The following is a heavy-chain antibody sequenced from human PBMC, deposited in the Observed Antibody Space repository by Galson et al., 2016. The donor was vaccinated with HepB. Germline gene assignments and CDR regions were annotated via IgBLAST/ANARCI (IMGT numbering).Heavy chain of an antibody. Sequence: SLRLSCAASGFTVSSHHMSWVRQAPGKGLEWVSVINSRGNSTYYADSVKGRFDISRDTSKNTLILQMNNLRDDDTAVYFCASVGYTKGWFDPWGQGTHVTVSS. V-gene: IGHV3-53*01. CDR3: ASVGYTKGWFDP. D-gene: IGHD6-13*01. CDR1: GFTVSSHH. J-gene: IGHJ5*02. CDR2: INSRGNST.